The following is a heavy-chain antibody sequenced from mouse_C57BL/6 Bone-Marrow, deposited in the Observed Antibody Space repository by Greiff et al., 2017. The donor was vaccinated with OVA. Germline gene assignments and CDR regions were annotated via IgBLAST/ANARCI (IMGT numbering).Heavy chain of an antibody. CDR1: GYTFTSYW. CDR2: IYPGSGST. Sequence: VQLQQPGAELVKPGASVKMSCKASGYTFTSYWITWVKQRPGQGLEWIGDIYPGSGSTNYNEKFKSKATLTVDTSSSTAYMQLSSLTSEDSAVYYCARLGTGTGGFAYWGQGTLVTVSA. CDR3: ARLGTGTGGFAY. D-gene: IGHD4-1*01. V-gene: IGHV1-55*01. J-gene: IGHJ3*01.